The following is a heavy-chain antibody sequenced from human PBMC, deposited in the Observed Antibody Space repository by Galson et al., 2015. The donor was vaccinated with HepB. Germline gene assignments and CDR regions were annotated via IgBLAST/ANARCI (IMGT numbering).Heavy chain of an antibody. CDR2: ISAYNGNT. Sequence: SVKVSCKASGYTFTSYGISWVRQAPGQGLEWMGWISAYNGNTNYAQKLQGRVTMTTDTSTSTAYMELRSLRSDDTAVYYCARVEADSSSSSAFDIWGQGTMVTVSS. J-gene: IGHJ3*02. V-gene: IGHV1-18*04. CDR1: GYTFTSYG. CDR3: ARVEADSSSSSAFDI. D-gene: IGHD6-6*01.